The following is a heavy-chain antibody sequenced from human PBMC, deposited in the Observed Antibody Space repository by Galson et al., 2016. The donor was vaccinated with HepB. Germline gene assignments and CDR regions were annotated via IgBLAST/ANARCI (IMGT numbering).Heavy chain of an antibody. CDR1: GGSISGSS. Sequence: SETLSLTCTVSGGSISGSSWSWIRQPPGKGLEWIGYISHIGINKYNTSLKSRVTIPADMSRNQFSLKFSSVTAADTGVYYCARHSGAGSYPLDYWGQGNLVTVSS. J-gene: IGHJ4*02. CDR3: ARHSGAGSYPLDY. D-gene: IGHD3-10*01. CDR2: ISHIGIN. V-gene: IGHV4-59*01.